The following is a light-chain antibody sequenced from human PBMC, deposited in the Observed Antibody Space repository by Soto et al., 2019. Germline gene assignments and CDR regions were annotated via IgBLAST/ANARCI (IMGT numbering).Light chain of an antibody. J-gene: IGKJ1*01. CDR3: HQYNSYWT. CDR1: QSISSW. V-gene: IGKV1-5*03. Sequence: DIQMTQSPSTLSASVGDRVTITCRASQSISSWLAWYQQKPGKAPKLLIYKASSLESGVPSRFSVSRSGTEFTLSISSLQPDDFATYYCHQYNSYWTFGQGTKVDIK. CDR2: KAS.